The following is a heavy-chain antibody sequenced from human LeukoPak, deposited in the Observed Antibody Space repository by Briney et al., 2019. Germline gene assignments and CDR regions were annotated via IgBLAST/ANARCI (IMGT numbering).Heavy chain of an antibody. V-gene: IGHV4-34*01. CDR3: ARVGYYYGSGSYYFDY. J-gene: IGHJ4*02. CDR1: GGSFSGYY. Sequence: SETLSLTCAVYGGSFSGYYWSWIRQPPGKGLEWIGEINHSGSTNYNPSLKSQVTISVDTSKNQFSLKLSSVTAADTAVYYCARVGYYYGSGSYYFDYWGQGTLVTVSP. CDR2: INHSGST. D-gene: IGHD3-10*01.